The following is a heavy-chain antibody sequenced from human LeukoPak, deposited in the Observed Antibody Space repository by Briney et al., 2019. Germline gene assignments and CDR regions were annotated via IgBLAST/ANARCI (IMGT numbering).Heavy chain of an antibody. V-gene: IGHV3-23*01. CDR3: AKSPYYYDSSGYPYNY. J-gene: IGHJ4*02. Sequence: GGSLRLSCAASGFTFSSYAMSWVRQAPGKGLEWVSAISGSGGSTYYADSVKGRFTIPRDNSKNTLYLQMNSLRAEDTAVYYCAKSPYYYDSSGYPYNYWGQGTLVTVSS. CDR2: ISGSGGST. CDR1: GFTFSSYA. D-gene: IGHD3-22*01.